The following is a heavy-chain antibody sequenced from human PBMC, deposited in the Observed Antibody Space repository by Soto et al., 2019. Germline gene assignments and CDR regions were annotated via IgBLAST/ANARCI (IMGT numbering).Heavy chain of an antibody. CDR2: IYHGGTT. CDR1: GDSISSVDHY. J-gene: IGHJ4*01. D-gene: IGHD6-19*01. CDR3: ARVHVMVVAGSTFDY. V-gene: IGHV4-30-4*01. Sequence: LSLTCTVSGDSISSVDHYWSWIRQPPGKGLEWMGYIYHGGTTFYNPSLKSRITISVDTSNNQFSLKLTSVTAADTAVYYCARVHVMVVAGSTFDYWGHGTLVTVSS.